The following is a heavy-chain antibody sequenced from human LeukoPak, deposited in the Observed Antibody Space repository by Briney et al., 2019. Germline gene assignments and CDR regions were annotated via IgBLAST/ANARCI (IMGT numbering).Heavy chain of an antibody. CDR2: INPNNGAT. V-gene: IGHV1-2*02. CDR3: ARGRRFTIFGVVSGMDV. CDR1: GYTFTSYG. J-gene: IGHJ6*04. D-gene: IGHD3-3*01. Sequence: ASVKVSCKASGYTFTSYGISWVRQAPGQGLEWMGWINPNNGATNYAQKFQGRVSMTRDSSISTAYLDLSRLRFDDTAVYYCARGRRFTIFGVVSGMDVWGRGTMVTVSS.